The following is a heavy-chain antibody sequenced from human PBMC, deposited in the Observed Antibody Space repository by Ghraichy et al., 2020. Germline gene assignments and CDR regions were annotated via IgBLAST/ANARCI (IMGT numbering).Heavy chain of an antibody. D-gene: IGHD3-22*01. CDR3: ARGDGNGYYYFDY. J-gene: IGHJ4*02. CDR2: IYYSGST. V-gene: IGHV4-31*03. Sequence: SETLSLTCTVSGGSISSGGYYWSWIRQHPGKGLEWIGYIYYSGSTYYNPSLKSRVTISVDTSKNQFSLKLSSVTAADTAVYFCARGDGNGYYYFDYWGQGTLVTVSS. CDR1: GGSISSGGYY.